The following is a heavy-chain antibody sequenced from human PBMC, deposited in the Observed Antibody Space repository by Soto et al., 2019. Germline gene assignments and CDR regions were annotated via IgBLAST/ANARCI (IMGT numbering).Heavy chain of an antibody. CDR3: ARVHRVEITIFGVVISNLNWFDP. Sequence: GGSVSSGSYYWSWIRQPPGKGLEWIGYIYYSGSTNYNPSLKSRVTISVDTSKNQFSLKLSSVTAADTAVYYCARVHRVEITIFGVVISNLNWFDPWGQGTLVTVSS. V-gene: IGHV4-61*01. D-gene: IGHD3-3*01. CDR1: GGSVSSGSYY. J-gene: IGHJ5*02. CDR2: IYYSGST.